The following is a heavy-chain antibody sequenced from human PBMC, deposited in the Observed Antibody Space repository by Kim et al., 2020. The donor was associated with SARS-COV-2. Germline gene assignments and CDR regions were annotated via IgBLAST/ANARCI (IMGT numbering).Heavy chain of an antibody. J-gene: IGHJ4*02. CDR1: GFTFGDYA. CDR3: TRDTYYYDSSGYVVGSASGY. Sequence: GGSLRLSCTASGFTFGDYAMSWFRQAPGKGLEWVGFIRSKAYGGTTEYAASVKGRFTISRDDSKSIAYLQMNSLKTEDTAVYYCTRDTYYYDSSGYVVGSASGYWGQGTLVTVSS. V-gene: IGHV3-49*03. CDR2: IRSKAYGGTT. D-gene: IGHD3-22*01.